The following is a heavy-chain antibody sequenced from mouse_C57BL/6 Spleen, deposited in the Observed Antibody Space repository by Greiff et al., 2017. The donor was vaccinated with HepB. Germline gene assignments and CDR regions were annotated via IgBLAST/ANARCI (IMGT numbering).Heavy chain of an antibody. V-gene: IGHV1-82*01. CDR3: AREDLIYDCYWPGFAY. Sequence: VQLQESGPELVKPGASVKISCKASGYAFSSSWMNWVKQRPGKGLEWIGRIYPGDGDTNYNGKFKGKATLTADKSSSTAYMQLSSLTSEDSAVYFVAREDLIYDCYWPGFAYWGQGTLVTASA. J-gene: IGHJ3*01. CDR1: GYAFSSSW. CDR2: IYPGDGDT. D-gene: IGHD2-3*01.